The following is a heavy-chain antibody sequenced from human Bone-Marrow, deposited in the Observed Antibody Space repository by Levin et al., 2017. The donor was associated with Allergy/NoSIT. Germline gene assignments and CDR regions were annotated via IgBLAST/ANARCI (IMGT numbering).Heavy chain of an antibody. CDR1: GFTFNSYA. CDR2: ISGSGSST. Sequence: PGGSLRLSCAASGFTFNSYALSWVRQAPGPGLECVSAISGSGSSTYYADSVKGRFTISRDNSKTTLYLQMNSLRAEDTAVYYCAKGAGWVAGAVALIWGQGTLVTVSS. J-gene: IGHJ4*02. D-gene: IGHD6-19*01. CDR3: AKGAGWVAGAVALI. V-gene: IGHV3-23*01.